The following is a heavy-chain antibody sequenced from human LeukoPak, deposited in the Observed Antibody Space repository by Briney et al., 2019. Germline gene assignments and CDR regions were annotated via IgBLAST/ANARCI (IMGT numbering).Heavy chain of an antibody. V-gene: IGHV4-4*02. CDR3: AGLVGRYSSGLYYYYFDY. J-gene: IGHJ4*02. D-gene: IGHD3-22*01. CDR1: GDSINSLDL. Sequence: PSETPSLTCTVSGDSINSLDLWSWVSQPPGKGLEWIGEMYLSGTTHSNPSVKSRVTISIDKSKNQFFLNLSSVTAADTAVYYCAGLVGRYSSGLYYYYFDYWGQGTLVTVSS. CDR2: MYLSGTT.